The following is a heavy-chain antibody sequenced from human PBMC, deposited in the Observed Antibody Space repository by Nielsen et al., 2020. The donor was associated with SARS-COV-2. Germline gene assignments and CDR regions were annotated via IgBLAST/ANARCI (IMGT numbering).Heavy chain of an antibody. V-gene: IGHV3-21*01. J-gene: IGHJ6*02. CDR3: ARDLRFLEWFLTQTGYYYGMDV. D-gene: IGHD3-3*01. CDR2: ISSSSSYI. CDR1: GFTFSSYS. Sequence: GGSLRLSCAASGFTFSSYSMNWVRQAPGKGLEWVSSISSSSSYIYYADSVKGRFTISRDNAKNSLYLQMNSLRAEDTAVYYCARDLRFLEWFLTQTGYYYGMDVWGQGTTVTVSS.